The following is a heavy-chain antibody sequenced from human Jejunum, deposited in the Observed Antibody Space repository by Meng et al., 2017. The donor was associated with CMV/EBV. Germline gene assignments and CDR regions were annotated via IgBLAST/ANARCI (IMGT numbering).Heavy chain of an antibody. Sequence: TVAGDSLMYNYWSWIRQSQEKGLEWIGYVSYSGNSYYNPSLKSRVTVSLDMSKSQFSLTLTSVTAADTAVYFCARDRGGLGKYFDYWGQGSLVTVSS. CDR2: VSYSGNS. CDR3: ARDRGGLGKYFDY. CDR1: GDSLMYNY. J-gene: IGHJ4*02. D-gene: IGHD3-10*01. V-gene: IGHV4-59*01.